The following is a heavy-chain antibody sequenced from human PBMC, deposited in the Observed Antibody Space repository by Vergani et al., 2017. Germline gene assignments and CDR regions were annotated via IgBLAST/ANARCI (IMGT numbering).Heavy chain of an antibody. D-gene: IGHD3-10*01. V-gene: IGHV3-21*06. Sequence: EEHLVESGGGLVKPGGSLRLSCVASGFTFGRYSVNWVRQAPGRGLEWVSSISSSGNYVYYAASVKGRFSISGDNAKNLLSLQMNSLRADDTAVYYCARDQGSGTNRNRYGLDVWGQGTTVTVSS. CDR2: ISSSGNYV. CDR3: ARDQGSGTNRNRYGLDV. J-gene: IGHJ6*02. CDR1: GFTFGRYS.